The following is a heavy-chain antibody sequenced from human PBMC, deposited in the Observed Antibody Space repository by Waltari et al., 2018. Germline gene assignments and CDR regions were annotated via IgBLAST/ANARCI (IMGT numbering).Heavy chain of an antibody. Sequence: QVQLQESGPGLVKPSETLSLTCTVSGGSISSYYWSWIRQPPGKGLEWIGSSYYSGSTNYNPSLKSRVTISVETSKNQFSLKLSSVTAADTAVYYCARLISGGNSGGPFDYWGQGTLVTVSS. CDR2: SYYSGST. V-gene: IGHV4-59*08. J-gene: IGHJ4*02. D-gene: IGHD2-21*02. CDR1: GGSISSYY. CDR3: ARLISGGNSGGPFDY.